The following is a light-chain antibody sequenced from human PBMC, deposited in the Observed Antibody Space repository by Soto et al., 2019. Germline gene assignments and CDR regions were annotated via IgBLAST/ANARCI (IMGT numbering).Light chain of an antibody. J-gene: IGLJ1*01. Sequence: SYELTQPPSVSVAPGKTARITCGGNNIGSKSVHWYQQKPGQAPVLVIYYDSDRPSGIPERFSGSNSGNTATLTISRVEAGDEADYYCQVWDSRSGHYVFGTGTKLTVL. V-gene: IGLV3-21*04. CDR1: NIGSKS. CDR3: QVWDSRSGHYV. CDR2: YDS.